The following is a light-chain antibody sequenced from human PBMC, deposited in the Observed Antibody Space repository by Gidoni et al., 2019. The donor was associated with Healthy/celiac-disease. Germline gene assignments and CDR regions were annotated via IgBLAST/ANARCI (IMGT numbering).Light chain of an antibody. CDR2: GAS. V-gene: IGKV3-15*01. Sequence: EIVMTQSPATLSVSPGERATLSCRASQSVSSNLAWYQQKPGQAPRLLIYGASTRATGIPARFSGSGSGTEFTLTISSLQPEDFALYYCQHYHNLWMFGQGTKVDI. CDR3: QHYHNLWM. CDR1: QSVSSN. J-gene: IGKJ1*01.